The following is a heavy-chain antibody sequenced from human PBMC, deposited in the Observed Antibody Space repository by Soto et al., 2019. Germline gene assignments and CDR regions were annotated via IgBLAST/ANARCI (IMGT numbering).Heavy chain of an antibody. J-gene: IGHJ4*02. V-gene: IGHV3-33*01. D-gene: IGHD3-3*01. CDR3: ARARAGFLESFDF. CDR2: IWDDGNTK. CDR1: GLAFSGYG. Sequence: QEELVESGGGVVQPGRSLRLSCAASGLAFSGYGLHWVRQAPGKGLEWVAVIWDDGNTKYYAESVEGRFTISRDNSKSTLYLQMAGLRGEDTAVYFCARARAGFLESFDFWGQGILVTVSS.